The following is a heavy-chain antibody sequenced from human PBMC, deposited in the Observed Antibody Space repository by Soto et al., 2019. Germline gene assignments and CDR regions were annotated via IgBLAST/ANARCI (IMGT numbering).Heavy chain of an antibody. Sequence: PGGSLRLSCAASGFTFISYWMSWVRQAPGKGLEWVANIKQDGSEKYYVDSVKGRFTISRDNAKNSLYLQMNSLRAEDTAVYYCARDRSGYYSYWGQGTLVTVSS. V-gene: IGHV3-7*04. CDR2: IKQDGSEK. CDR3: ARDRSGYYSY. CDR1: GFTFISYW. D-gene: IGHD3-3*01. J-gene: IGHJ4*02.